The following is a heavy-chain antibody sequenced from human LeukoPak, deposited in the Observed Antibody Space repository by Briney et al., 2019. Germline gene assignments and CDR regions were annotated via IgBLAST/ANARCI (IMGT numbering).Heavy chain of an antibody. CDR2: ISTDGNYK. CDR3: AKDRLWFGEKHLDY. Sequence: GGSLRLSCAASGFTFNNYGMHWVRQAPGKGLEWVAVISTDGNYKHSADSVKGRFNISRDNSKNALYLQMNSLRVEDMAVYYCAKDRLWFGEKHLDYWGQGTPVTVSS. CDR1: GFTFNNYG. V-gene: IGHV3-30*18. J-gene: IGHJ4*02. D-gene: IGHD3-10*01.